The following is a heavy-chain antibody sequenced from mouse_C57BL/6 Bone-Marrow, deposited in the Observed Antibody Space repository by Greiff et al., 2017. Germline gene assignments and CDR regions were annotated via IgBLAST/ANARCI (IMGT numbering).Heavy chain of an antibody. D-gene: IGHD2-1*01. CDR2: ISSGSSTI. J-gene: IGHJ3*01. CDR1: GFTFSDYG. CDR3: GRGGGNPFAY. Sequence: EVKVVESGGGLVKPGGSLKLSCAASGFTFSDYGMHWVRQAPEKGLEWVAYISSGSSTIYYADTVKGRFTISRDNAKNTLFLQMTSLRSEDTAMYYFGRGGGNPFAYWGQGTLVTVSA. V-gene: IGHV5-17*01.